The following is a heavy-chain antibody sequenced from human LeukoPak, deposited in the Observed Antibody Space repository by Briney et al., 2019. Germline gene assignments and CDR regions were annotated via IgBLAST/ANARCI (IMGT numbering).Heavy chain of an antibody. CDR3: AKDAQRGFDYSNSLEH. CDR1: GFTFSHYG. D-gene: IGHD4-11*01. Sequence: PGGSLRLSCATSGFTFSHYGMHWVRQAPGKGLEWVAVIRNDGSNKYYGDSVKGRFTISRDNSKNTLYLQMNSLTVEDTAVYYCAKDAQRGFDYSNSLEHWGQGTLVTVSS. V-gene: IGHV3-30*02. J-gene: IGHJ5*02. CDR2: IRNDGSNK.